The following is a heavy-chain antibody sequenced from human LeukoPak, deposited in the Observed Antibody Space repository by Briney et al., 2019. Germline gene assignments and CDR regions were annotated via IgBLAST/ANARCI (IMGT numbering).Heavy chain of an antibody. CDR1: VFTFSGYV. D-gene: IGHD3-22*01. V-gene: IGHV3-23*01. J-gene: IGHJ4*01. CDR2: ISGSGGST. CDR3: AKASSPIIGVVQNDY. Sequence: GGSLRLSCVAPVFTFSGYVMCRVRAGPGRGVGWVSGISGSGGSTYYADSVKGRFTISRDNSKNTLYLQINSLRAEDTAVYYCAKASSPIIGVVQNDYWGHGTLVTVSS.